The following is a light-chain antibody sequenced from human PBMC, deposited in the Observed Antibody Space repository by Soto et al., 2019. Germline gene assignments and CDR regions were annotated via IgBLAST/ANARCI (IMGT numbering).Light chain of an antibody. Sequence: DLQMTQSPSTLSASVGDTVTITCRASESIDNWLAWYQQKPGKAPKLLIFAASTLIRGVPSRFSGRGSGTEFTLTISSLQVDDYATFYCQQYHTDWTFGQGTKVEIK. CDR3: QQYHTDWT. CDR1: ESIDNW. CDR2: AAS. J-gene: IGKJ1*01. V-gene: IGKV1-5*01.